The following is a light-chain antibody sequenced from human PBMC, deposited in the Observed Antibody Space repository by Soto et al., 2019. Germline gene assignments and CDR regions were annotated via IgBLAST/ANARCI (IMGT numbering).Light chain of an antibody. CDR1: SSNIGAGYD. J-gene: IGLJ3*02. Sequence: QTVVTQPPSVSGAPGQRVTISCSGNSSNIGAGYDAHWYQLLPGTAPKLLIFGFTSRPSGVPDRFSGSKSDTSASLAITGLQADDEAYYYCQSFDRSPNSWVFGGGTKLTVL. CDR3: QSFDRSPNSWV. CDR2: GFT. V-gene: IGLV1-40*01.